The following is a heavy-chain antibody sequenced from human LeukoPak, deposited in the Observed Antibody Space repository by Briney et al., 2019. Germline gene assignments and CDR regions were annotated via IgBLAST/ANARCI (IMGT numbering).Heavy chain of an antibody. CDR1: GFTFSSYS. CDR2: ISSSSSYI. J-gene: IGHJ4*02. V-gene: IGHV3-21*01. Sequence: GGSLRLSCAASGFTFSSYSMNWVRQAPGKGLEWVSSISSSSSYIYYADSVKGRFTISRDNAKNSLYLQMNSLGAEDTAVYYCARDAGYYYGSGSSSDYWGQGTLVTVSS. D-gene: IGHD3-10*01. CDR3: ARDAGYYYGSGSSSDY.